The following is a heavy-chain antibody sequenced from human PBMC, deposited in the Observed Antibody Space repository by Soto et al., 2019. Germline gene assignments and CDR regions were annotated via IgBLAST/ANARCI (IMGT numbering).Heavy chain of an antibody. Sequence: PGGSLRLSCGASGVTFRDYYMSWIRQAPGKGLEWVSYVSSRGNLIYYADSVKGRFTISRDNAKNSLYLQLNSLRVDDTAVYYCARDSSSWSFDIWGQGTMVTVSS. CDR3: ARDSSSWSFDI. CDR2: VSSRGNLI. D-gene: IGHD6-13*01. CDR1: GVTFRDYY. J-gene: IGHJ3*02. V-gene: IGHV3-11*01.